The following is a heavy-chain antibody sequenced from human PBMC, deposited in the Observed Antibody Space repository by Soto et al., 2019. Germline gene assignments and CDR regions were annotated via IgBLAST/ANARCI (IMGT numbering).Heavy chain of an antibody. CDR3: VREGHYYFDY. CDR1: GFTFSAYE. Sequence: PGGSLRLSCAASGFTFSAYEMHWVRQSPGQGLEWGSYISKSGGTTYYADSVKGRFTISRDDAKNSVYLQMSSLRPEDMAVYKCVREGHYYFDYWGQGALVTVSS. CDR2: ISKSGGTT. J-gene: IGHJ4*02. V-gene: IGHV3-48*03.